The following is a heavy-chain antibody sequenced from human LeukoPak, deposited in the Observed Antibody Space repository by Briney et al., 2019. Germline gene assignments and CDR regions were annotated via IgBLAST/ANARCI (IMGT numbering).Heavy chain of an antibody. CDR2: IYYSGNT. J-gene: IGHJ6*02. CDR1: GGSISSSSYY. CDR3: ARHVDGYYYYGMDV. D-gene: IGHD2-15*01. V-gene: IGHV4-39*01. Sequence: SETLSLTCTVSGGSISSSSYYWGWIRQPPGKGLEWIGSIYYSGNTYYNPSLKSRVTISADASKNQFSLKLSSVTAADTAVYYCARHVDGYYYYGMDVWGQGTTVTVSS.